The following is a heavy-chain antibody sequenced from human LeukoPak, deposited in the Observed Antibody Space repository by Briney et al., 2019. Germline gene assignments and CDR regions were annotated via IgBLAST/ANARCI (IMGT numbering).Heavy chain of an antibody. D-gene: IGHD5-18*01. V-gene: IGHV1-69*01. CDR2: IIPIFGTA. CDR3: ARDRPNPRTWIQLELDY. CDR1: GGTFSSYA. J-gene: IGHJ4*02. Sequence: SVKVSCKASGGTFSSYAISWVRQAPGQGLVWMGGIIPIFGTANYAQKFQGRVTITADESTSTAYMELSSLRSEDTAVYYCARDRPNPRTWIQLELDYWGQGTLVTVSS.